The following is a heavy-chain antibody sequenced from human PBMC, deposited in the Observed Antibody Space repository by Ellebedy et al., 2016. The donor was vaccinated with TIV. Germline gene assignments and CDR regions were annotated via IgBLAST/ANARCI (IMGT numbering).Heavy chain of an antibody. J-gene: IGHJ6*02. D-gene: IGHD3/OR15-3a*01. V-gene: IGHV1-18*01. CDR2: ISAYNGNT. CDR1: GYTFTSYG. CDR3: ARDLGWLGGDGMDV. Sequence: ASVKVSXXASGYTFTSYGISWVRQAPGQGLEWMGWISAYNGNTNYAQKLQGRVTMTTDTSTSTAYMELSSLRSKDTAVYYCARDLGWLGGDGMDVWGQGTTVTVSS.